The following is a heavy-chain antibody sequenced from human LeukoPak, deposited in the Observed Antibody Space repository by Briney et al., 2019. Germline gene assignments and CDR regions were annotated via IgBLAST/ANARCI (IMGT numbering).Heavy chain of an antibody. V-gene: IGHV3-30*03. J-gene: IGHJ6*03. CDR2: ISYDGSNK. CDR3: ARDRIEQQRTLGRSTSYYNYYYMDV. CDR1: GFTFSSYG. Sequence: TGGSLRLSCAASGFTFSSYGIHWVRQAPGKGLEWVAVISYDGSNKYYVDSVKGRFTISRDNAKNSLYLQMNSLRAEDTAVYYCARDRIEQQRTLGRSTSYYNYYYMDVWGKGTTVTVSS. D-gene: IGHD6-13*01.